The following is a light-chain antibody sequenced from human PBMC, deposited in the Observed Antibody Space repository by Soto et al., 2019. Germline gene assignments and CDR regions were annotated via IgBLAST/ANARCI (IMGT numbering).Light chain of an antibody. V-gene: IGKV1-39*01. CDR2: AAS. CDR1: QSISGY. Sequence: DIQLTQTPSSLSASIGDRVTIICRASQSISGYLNWYQQKPGKAPKPLIYAASSLQSGVPSRFSGSESGTDFTLTITSLQPEDFATYYCQQGYSNPITFGQGTRLEIK. J-gene: IGKJ5*01. CDR3: QQGYSNPIT.